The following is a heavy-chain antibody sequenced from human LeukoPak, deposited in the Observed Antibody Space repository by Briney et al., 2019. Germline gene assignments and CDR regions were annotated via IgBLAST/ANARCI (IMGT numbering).Heavy chain of an antibody. V-gene: IGHV3-7*01. D-gene: IGHD5-18*01. CDR3: ARVGGRYSPIGY. CDR1: GFTLSSYW. Sequence: PGGSLRLSCAASGFTLSSYWMSWVRQAPGKGLEWVASIKQDGSEKYYVDSVKGRFTISRDNAKNSLYLQMNSLRAEDTAVYYCARVGGRYSPIGYWGQGTLVTVSS. CDR2: IKQDGSEK. J-gene: IGHJ4*02.